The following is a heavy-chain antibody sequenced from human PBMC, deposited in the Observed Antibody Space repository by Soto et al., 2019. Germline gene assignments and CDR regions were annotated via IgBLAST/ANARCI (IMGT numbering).Heavy chain of an antibody. CDR3: AKDRGSSGYYYVSWFDP. J-gene: IGHJ5*02. CDR1: GFTFSSYA. V-gene: IGHV3-23*01. CDR2: ISGSDRGT. Sequence: GGSLRLSCAASGFTFSSYAMSWVRQAAGKGLEWVSAISGSDRGTYYADSVKGRFTISRDNSKNTLYLQMNSLRAEDTAVYYCAKDRGSSGYYYVSWFDPWGQGTLVTVSS. D-gene: IGHD3-22*01.